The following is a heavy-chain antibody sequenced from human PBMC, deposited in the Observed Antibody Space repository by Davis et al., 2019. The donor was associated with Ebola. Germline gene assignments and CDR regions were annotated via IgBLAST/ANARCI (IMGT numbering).Heavy chain of an antibody. Sequence: PGVSLRLSCAASGFTFSTYTMNWVRQAPGKGLEWVSSISSTGSYMYYADSMKGRFTVSRDNAKTSLYLQMDSLRAEDTAVYYCARVRVDSPMVNAFDIWGQGTMVTVSS. CDR2: ISSTGSYM. CDR3: ARVRVDSPMVNAFDI. D-gene: IGHD5-18*01. V-gene: IGHV3-21*01. J-gene: IGHJ3*02. CDR1: GFTFSTYT.